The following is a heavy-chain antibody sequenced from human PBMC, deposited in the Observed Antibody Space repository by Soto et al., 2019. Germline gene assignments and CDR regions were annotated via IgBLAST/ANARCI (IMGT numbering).Heavy chain of an antibody. J-gene: IGHJ4*02. D-gene: IGHD5-12*01. CDR1: GFTVSSNY. V-gene: IGHV3-66*01. CDR2: IYGGGST. CDR3: ARGLYSGWHDFDY. Sequence: EVQLVESGGGLVQPGGSLRLSCAASGFTVSSNYMSWVRQAPGKGLEWVSVIYGGGSTYYADSVKGRFTISRDNSKNTLYLQMNSLRAEDTAVYYCARGLYSGWHDFDYWGQGTLVTVSS.